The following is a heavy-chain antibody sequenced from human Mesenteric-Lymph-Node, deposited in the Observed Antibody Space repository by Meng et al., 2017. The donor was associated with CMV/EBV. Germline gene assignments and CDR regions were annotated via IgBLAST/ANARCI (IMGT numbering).Heavy chain of an antibody. CDR2: IYGGGST. D-gene: IGHD6-6*01. CDR3: ARSIASRNYYYYYAMDV. Sequence: GESLKISCAASGFPVSSNYMSWVRQAPGKGLEWVSIIYGGGSTYYADSVKGRFTISRDNSKNSLYLHMSSLRAEDTAVYYCARSIASRNYYYYYAMDVWGQGTKVTVSS. CDR1: GFPVSSNY. V-gene: IGHV3-66*01. J-gene: IGHJ6*02.